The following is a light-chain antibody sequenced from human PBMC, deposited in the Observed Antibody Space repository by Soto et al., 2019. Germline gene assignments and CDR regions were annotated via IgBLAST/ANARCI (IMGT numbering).Light chain of an antibody. Sequence: DIQMTQSPSTLLGPVGEGVTITSRAIRRMVSGWAWYQQKPGKAPNLLIYKASTLENGVPSRFSGSGSGTEFTLTISRLQPDDFATYYCQQYNSYSPWAFGQGTKVEIK. CDR1: RRMVSG. CDR2: KAS. V-gene: IGKV1-5*03. CDR3: QQYNSYSPWA. J-gene: IGKJ1*01.